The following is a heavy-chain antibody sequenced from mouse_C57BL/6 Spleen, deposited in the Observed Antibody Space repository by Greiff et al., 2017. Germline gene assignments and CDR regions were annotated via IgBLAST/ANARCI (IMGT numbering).Heavy chain of an antibody. CDR2: ISSGSSTI. V-gene: IGHV5-17*01. CDR3: ARRVRGAMDY. CDR1: GFTFSDYG. J-gene: IGHJ4*01. Sequence: EVMLVESGGGLVKPGGSLKLSCAASGFTFSDYGMHWVRQAPEKGLEWVAYISSGSSTIYYADTVKGRFTISRDNAKNTLFLQMTSLRSEDTAMYYCARRVRGAMDYWGQGTSVTVSS.